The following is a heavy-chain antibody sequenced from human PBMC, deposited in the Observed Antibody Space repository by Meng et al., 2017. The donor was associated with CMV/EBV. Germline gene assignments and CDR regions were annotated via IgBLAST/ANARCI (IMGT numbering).Heavy chain of an antibody. Sequence: GESLKISCAASGFTFSSYGMHWVRQAPGKGLEWVAFIRYDGSNTYYADSVKGRFTISRDNSKNTLYLQMNSLRAEDTAVYYCAKTREGSSGYSDYWGQGTLVTVSS. CDR3: AKTREGSSGYSDY. CDR1: GFTFSSYG. D-gene: IGHD3-22*01. V-gene: IGHV3-30*02. CDR2: IRYDGSNT. J-gene: IGHJ4*02.